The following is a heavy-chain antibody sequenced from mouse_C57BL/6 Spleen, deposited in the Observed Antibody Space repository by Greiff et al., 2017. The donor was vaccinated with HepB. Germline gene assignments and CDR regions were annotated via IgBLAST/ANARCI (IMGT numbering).Heavy chain of an antibody. V-gene: IGHV1-50*01. CDR2: IDPSDSYT. D-gene: IGHD3-1*01. Sequence: QLQQPGAELVKPGASVKLSCKASGYTFTSYWMQWVKQRPGQGLEWIGEIDPSDSYTNYNQKFKGKATLTVDTSSSTAYMQLSSLTSEDAAVYYCARSAARYEAMDYWGQGTSVTVSS. J-gene: IGHJ4*01. CDR3: ARSAARYEAMDY. CDR1: GYTFTSYW.